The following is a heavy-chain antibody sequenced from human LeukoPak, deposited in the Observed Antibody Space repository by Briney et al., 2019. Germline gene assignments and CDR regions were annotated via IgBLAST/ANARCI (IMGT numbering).Heavy chain of an antibody. Sequence: GGSLRLSCAASGFTVSSNYMSWVRQAPGKGLEWVGRIGNKANSNTIEYAAPVKGRFTISRDDSKNSLYLQMNSLQTEDTAVYYCTSLLSCVGDCYSAWRHFDLWGRGTLVTVSS. V-gene: IGHV3-72*01. D-gene: IGHD2-21*01. CDR2: IGNKANSNTI. CDR3: TSLLSCVGDCYSAWRHFDL. CDR1: GFTVSSNY. J-gene: IGHJ2*01.